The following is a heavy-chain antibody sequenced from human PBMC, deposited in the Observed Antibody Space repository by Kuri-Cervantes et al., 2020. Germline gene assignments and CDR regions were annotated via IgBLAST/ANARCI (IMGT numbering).Heavy chain of an antibody. D-gene: IGHD3-3*01. Sequence: GKSLKISCEASGFTFSSYGMHWVRQAPAKGLEWVAVISYDGSNKYYADSLKGRFTISRDNSKNTLYLQMNSLKAEDTAVYYCARDGPYYENYYFDYWGQGTMVTVSS. CDR3: ARDGPYYENYYFDY. J-gene: IGHJ4*02. V-gene: IGHV3-30*03. CDR1: GFTFSSYG. CDR2: ISYDGSNK.